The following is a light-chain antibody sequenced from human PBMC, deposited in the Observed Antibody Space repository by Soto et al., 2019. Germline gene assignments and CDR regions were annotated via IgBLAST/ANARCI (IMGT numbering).Light chain of an antibody. V-gene: IGKV4-1*01. Sequence: DIVMTQSPDSLAVSLGESATINCKSSQSVLYSSNNENYLAWYQQRPGQSPKLLIYWASTRESGVPDRFSGSGSGADFTLTISSLQAEDVAVYYCQQYYSTPLTFGGGTKVEI. CDR3: QQYYSTPLT. CDR2: WAS. J-gene: IGKJ4*01. CDR1: QSVLYSSNNENY.